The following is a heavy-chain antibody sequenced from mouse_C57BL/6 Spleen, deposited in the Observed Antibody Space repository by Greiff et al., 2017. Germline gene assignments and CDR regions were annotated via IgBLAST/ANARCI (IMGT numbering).Heavy chain of an antibody. J-gene: IGHJ4*01. CDR1: GYTFTSYW. CDR2: IDPSDSYT. D-gene: IGHD3-2*02. CDR3: ASELRGPHYYAMDY. Sequence: VQLQQSGAELVMPGASVKLSCKASGYTFTSYWMHWVKQRPGQGLEWIGEIDPSDSYTNYNQKFKGKSTLTVDKSSSTAYMQLSSLTSEDSAVYYCASELRGPHYYAMDYWGQGTSVTVSS. V-gene: IGHV1-69*01.